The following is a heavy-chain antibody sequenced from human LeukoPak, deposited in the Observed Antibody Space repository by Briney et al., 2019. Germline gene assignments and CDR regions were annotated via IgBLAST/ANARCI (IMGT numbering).Heavy chain of an antibody. CDR2: IYYSGST. D-gene: IGHD3-9*01. V-gene: IGHV4-59*01. CDR3: ARGRPHYYDILTGYIEAYYFDY. CDR1: GGSISSYY. Sequence: PSETLSLTCTVSGGSISSYYWSWIRQPPGKGLEGIGYIYYSGSTNYNPSLKSRVTISVDTSKNQFSLKLSSVTAADTAVYYCARGRPHYYDILTGYIEAYYFDYWGQGTLVTVSS. J-gene: IGHJ4*02.